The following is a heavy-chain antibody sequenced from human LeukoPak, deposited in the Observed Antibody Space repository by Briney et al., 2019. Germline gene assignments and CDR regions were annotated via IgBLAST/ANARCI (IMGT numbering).Heavy chain of an antibody. CDR1: GFTVSSNY. CDR3: AKDRYSGSYESILPLGAFDI. Sequence: QPGGSLGLSCAASGFTVSSNYMSWVRQAPGKGLEWVSAITGSGAFTDYADSVKGRFTISRDNSKNTLYLQMNSLRAEDTAVYYCAKDRYSGSYESILPLGAFDIWGQGTMVTVSS. V-gene: IGHV3-23*01. D-gene: IGHD1-26*01. J-gene: IGHJ3*02. CDR2: ITGSGAFT.